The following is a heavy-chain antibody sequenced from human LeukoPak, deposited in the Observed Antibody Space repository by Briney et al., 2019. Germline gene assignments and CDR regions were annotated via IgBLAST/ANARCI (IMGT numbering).Heavy chain of an antibody. CDR1: GYTFTSYG. CDR3: ARGQVSSGWYWGSYYYYGMDV. D-gene: IGHD6-19*01. V-gene: IGHV1-18*01. Sequence: GASVKVSCKTSGYTFTSYGISWVRQAPGQGLEWMGWISAYNGNTNYAQKLQGRVTMTTDTSTSTAYMELRSLRSDDTAVYYCARGQVSSGWYWGSYYYYGMDVWGQGTTVTVSS. CDR2: ISAYNGNT. J-gene: IGHJ6*02.